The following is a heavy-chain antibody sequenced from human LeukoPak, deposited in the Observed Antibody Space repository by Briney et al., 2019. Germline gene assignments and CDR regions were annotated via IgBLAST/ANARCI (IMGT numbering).Heavy chain of an antibody. CDR3: AKEKTTVITPGIDY. D-gene: IGHD4-23*01. CDR1: GFTFSSYA. Sequence: GGSLRLSCAASGFTFSSYAMSWVRQAPGKGLEWVSAISDSGVTTYYADTVKGRFTISRDNSKNTLYLQMNSLRAEDTAVYYCAKEKTTVITPGIDYWGQGTLVTVSS. V-gene: IGHV3-23*01. CDR2: ISDSGVTT. J-gene: IGHJ4*02.